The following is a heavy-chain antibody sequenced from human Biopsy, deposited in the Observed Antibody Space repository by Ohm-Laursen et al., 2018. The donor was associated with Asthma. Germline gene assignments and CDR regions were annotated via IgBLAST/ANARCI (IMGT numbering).Heavy chain of an antibody. Sequence: SLRLSCAASGFTFRTSWMTWVRPAPGKGLEWVANIKEDGSEKNYVDSVKGRFTISRDNGKNSLYLQMNSLSAEDTAVYYCAKDFRGIAVAGDRGLDYWGQGTLVTVSS. D-gene: IGHD6-19*01. CDR1: GFTFRTSW. CDR2: IKEDGSEK. J-gene: IGHJ4*02. CDR3: AKDFRGIAVAGDRGLDY. V-gene: IGHV3-7*05.